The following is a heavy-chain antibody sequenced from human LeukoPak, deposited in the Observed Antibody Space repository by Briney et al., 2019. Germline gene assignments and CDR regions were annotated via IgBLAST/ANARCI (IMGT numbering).Heavy chain of an antibody. CDR1: GGTFSSYA. D-gene: IGHD6-13*01. V-gene: IGHV1-69*01. J-gene: IGHJ6*02. Sequence: GSSVKVSCKASGGTFSSYAISWVRQAPGQGLEWMGGIIPIFGTANYAQKFQGRVTITADESTSTAYMELSSLRSEDTAVYYCARTHPRTAAAGPKYYYYYYGMDVWGQGTTVTVSS. CDR3: ARTHPRTAAAGPKYYYYYYGMDV. CDR2: IIPIFGTA.